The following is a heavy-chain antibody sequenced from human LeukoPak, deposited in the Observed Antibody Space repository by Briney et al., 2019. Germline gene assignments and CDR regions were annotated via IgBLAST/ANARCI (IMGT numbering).Heavy chain of an antibody. J-gene: IGHJ4*02. CDR2: IYYSGNT. Sequence: SETLSLTCTVSGGSISTYSWSWNRQPPGKGLEWIGYIYYSGNTNYNPSLKSRVTISVDTSKNQFSLKLSSVTAADTAVYYCARVRLVGYDILTGYYSFDYWGQGTLVTVLS. D-gene: IGHD3-9*01. V-gene: IGHV4-59*01. CDR1: GGSISTYS. CDR3: ARVRLVGYDILTGYYSFDY.